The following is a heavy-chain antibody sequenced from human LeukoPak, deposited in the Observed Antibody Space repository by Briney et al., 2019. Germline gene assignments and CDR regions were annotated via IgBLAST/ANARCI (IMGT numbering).Heavy chain of an antibody. CDR1: GYSFTSYW. V-gene: IGHV5-51*01. J-gene: IGHJ5*02. CDR2: IYPGDSDT. D-gene: IGHD6-19*01. CDR3: ARLSEIAVAEDSWFDP. Sequence: GESLKISCKGSGYSFTSYWIGWVRQMPGKGLEWMGIIYPGDSDTRYSPSLQGQVTISADKSISTAYLQWSSLKASDTAMYYCARLSEIAVAEDSWFDPWGQGTLVTVSS.